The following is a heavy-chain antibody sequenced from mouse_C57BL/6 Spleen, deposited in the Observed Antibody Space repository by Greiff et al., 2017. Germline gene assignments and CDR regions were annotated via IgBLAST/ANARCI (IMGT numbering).Heavy chain of an antibody. V-gene: IGHV1-82*01. Sequence: QVQLQQSGPELVKPGASVKLSCKASGYAFSSSWMNWVKQRPGKGLEWIGRIYPGDGDTNYNGKFKGKAALTADKSSSTAYMQLSSLTSEDSAVYSCARYRITTVWGDMDYWGKGTTVTVSS. CDR1: GYAFSSSW. J-gene: IGHJ4*01. D-gene: IGHD1-1*01. CDR3: ARYRITTVWGDMDY. CDR2: IYPGDGDT.